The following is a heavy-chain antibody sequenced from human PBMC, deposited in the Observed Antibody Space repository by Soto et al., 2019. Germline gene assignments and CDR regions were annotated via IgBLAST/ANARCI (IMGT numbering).Heavy chain of an antibody. CDR1: GGSISSGGYY. V-gene: IGHV4-31*03. CDR3: ASQATGWYPDY. D-gene: IGHD6-19*01. CDR2: IYDGGST. J-gene: IGHJ4*02. Sequence: QVELQESGPGLVKPSQTLSLTCTVSGGSISSGGYYWSWIRQHPGKGLEWIGYIYDGGSTYYNPSLKSRVTISVDTSKNQFSLKLSSVTAADTTVYYCASQATGWYPDYWGQGTLVTVSS.